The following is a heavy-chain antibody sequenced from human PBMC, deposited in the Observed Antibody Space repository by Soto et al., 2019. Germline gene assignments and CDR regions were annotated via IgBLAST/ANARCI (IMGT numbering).Heavy chain of an antibody. D-gene: IGHD6-13*01. Sequence: QVQLVQSGAEVKKPGSSVKVSCKASGGTFSSYAISWVRQAPGQGLEWMGGIIPIFGTANYAQKFQGRVTITADESTSTAYMELSSLRSEDTAVYYYARALPSGIAAPNYYYGMDVWGQGTTVTVSS. CDR2: IIPIFGTA. J-gene: IGHJ6*02. CDR3: ARALPSGIAAPNYYYGMDV. V-gene: IGHV1-69*01. CDR1: GGTFSSYA.